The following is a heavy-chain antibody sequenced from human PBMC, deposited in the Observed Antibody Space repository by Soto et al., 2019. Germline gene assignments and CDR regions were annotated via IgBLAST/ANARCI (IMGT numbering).Heavy chain of an antibody. V-gene: IGHV4-4*02. CDR2: ISHSGST. CDR1: GDSINSSHW. J-gene: IGHJ4*02. Sequence: PSETLSLTFAVSGDSINSSHWWNWVRPPPEKGLEWIGQISHSGSTTYNPSLTSRVTISVDKSKNHFSLKLTSVTAADTAVYYCAARHFWSRPWTDRRLDYWGQGTLVTVSS. D-gene: IGHD3-3*02. CDR3: AARHFWSRPWTDRRLDY.